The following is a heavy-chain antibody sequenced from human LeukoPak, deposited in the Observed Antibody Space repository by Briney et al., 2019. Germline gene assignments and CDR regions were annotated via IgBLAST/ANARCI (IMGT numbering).Heavy chain of an antibody. D-gene: IGHD5-18*01. CDR1: GYTFTGYY. CDR2: INPNSGGT. CDR3: ARDQGYAISQYGMDV. Sequence: ASVKVSCKASGYTFTGYYMHWVRQAPGQGLEWMGWINPNSGGTNYAQKFQGRVTMTRDTSISTAYMELSRLRSDDTAVYYCARDQGYAISQYGMDVWGQGTTATVSS. V-gene: IGHV1-2*02. J-gene: IGHJ6*02.